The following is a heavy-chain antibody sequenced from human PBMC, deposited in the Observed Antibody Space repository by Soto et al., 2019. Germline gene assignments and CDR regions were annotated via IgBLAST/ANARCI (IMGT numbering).Heavy chain of an antibody. Sequence: PGESLKISCQGSGYSFTSYWISWVRQMPGKGLEWMGRIDPSDSYTRYSPSFQGHVTISVDKSTSTAYLQWTSLKASDTATYYCARAYGGDFNYYGMDVWGQGTTVTVSS. CDR1: GYSFTSYW. V-gene: IGHV5-10-1*01. J-gene: IGHJ6*02. CDR2: IDPSDSYT. CDR3: ARAYGGDFNYYGMDV. D-gene: IGHD2-21*02.